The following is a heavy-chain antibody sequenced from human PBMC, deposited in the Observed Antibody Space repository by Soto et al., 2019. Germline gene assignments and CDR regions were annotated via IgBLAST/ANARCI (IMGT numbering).Heavy chain of an antibody. D-gene: IGHD6-19*01. CDR3: ARMWAVAGLYYYYGMDV. Sequence: PGGSLRLSCAASGFTVSSIYMSWVRQGPGKGLVWVSRINSDGSSTSYADSVKGRFTISRDNAKNTLYLQMNSLRAEDTAVYYCARMWAVAGLYYYYGMDVWGQGTTVTVSS. CDR2: INSDGSST. CDR1: GFTVSSIY. V-gene: IGHV3-74*01. J-gene: IGHJ6*02.